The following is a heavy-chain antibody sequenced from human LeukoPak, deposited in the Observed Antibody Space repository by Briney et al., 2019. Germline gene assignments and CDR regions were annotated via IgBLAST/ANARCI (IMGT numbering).Heavy chain of an antibody. V-gene: IGHV4-4*07. D-gene: IGHD1-14*01. Sequence: KPSETLSLTCSVPGCSISSYYWSWIRQPAGKGLEWVERIYTSGSTNYNPSLKSRVTMSVDTSKNQFSLKLSSVTDAETAVYYCARDNPPRTLDAFDIWGQGTMVTVSS. CDR2: IYTSGST. J-gene: IGHJ3*02. CDR3: ARDNPPRTLDAFDI. CDR1: GCSISSYY.